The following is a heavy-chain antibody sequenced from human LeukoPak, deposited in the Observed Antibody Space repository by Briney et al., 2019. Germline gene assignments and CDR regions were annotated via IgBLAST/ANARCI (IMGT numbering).Heavy chain of an antibody. CDR1: GFTFSSYW. Sequence: PGGSLRLSCAASGFTFSSYWMSWVRQAPGKGLEWVANIKQDGSDKYYVDSVKGRFTISRDNAKNSLYLQMNSLRAEDTAVYYCAREPYDSSWGLCYFDYWGQGNLVTVSS. CDR2: IKQDGSDK. V-gene: IGHV3-7*04. J-gene: IGHJ4*02. D-gene: IGHD3-22*01. CDR3: AREPYDSSWGLCYFDY.